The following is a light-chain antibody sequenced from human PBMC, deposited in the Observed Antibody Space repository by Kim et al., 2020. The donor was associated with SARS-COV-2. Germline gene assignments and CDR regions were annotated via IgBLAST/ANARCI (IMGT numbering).Light chain of an antibody. Sequence: ASTGDRFTRSRRAGQGISSYLAWYQQKPGKAPKLLIYAASILQSGVPSRFSGSGSGTDFTLTISCLQSEDFATYYCQQYYSYPLTFGGGTKVDIK. CDR3: QQYYSYPLT. CDR1: QGISSY. J-gene: IGKJ4*01. CDR2: AAS. V-gene: IGKV1-8*01.